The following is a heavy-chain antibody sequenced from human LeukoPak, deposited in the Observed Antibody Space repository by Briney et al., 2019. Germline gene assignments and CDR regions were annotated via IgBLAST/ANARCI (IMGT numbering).Heavy chain of an antibody. CDR2: IKQDGSEA. V-gene: IGHV3-7*01. CDR3: ARQRGSGCLDY. J-gene: IGHJ4*02. CDR1: RFTLSNDW. D-gene: IGHD6-19*01. Sequence: VGSLRLSCAASRFTLSNDWMSWGRRAAGKGLEWVANIKQDGSEAYYVDSVKGRFTISRDNAKNSLSLQMNSLRAEDTAVYYCARQRGSGCLDYWGQGTLVTVSS.